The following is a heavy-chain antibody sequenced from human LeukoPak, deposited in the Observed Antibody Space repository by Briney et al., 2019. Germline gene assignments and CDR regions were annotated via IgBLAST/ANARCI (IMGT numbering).Heavy chain of an antibody. V-gene: IGHV5-51*01. CDR1: GYSFSSYW. CDR3: ARLGATPFYYCGMDV. D-gene: IGHD1-26*01. J-gene: IGHJ6*02. CDR2: IYPGDSDT. Sequence: GESLKISCKGSGYSFSSYWIGWVRQMPGKGLEWMGIIYPGDSDTRYSPSFQGQVTISADKSIGTAYLQWSSLKASDTAMYYCARLGATPFYYCGMDVWGQGTTVTVSS.